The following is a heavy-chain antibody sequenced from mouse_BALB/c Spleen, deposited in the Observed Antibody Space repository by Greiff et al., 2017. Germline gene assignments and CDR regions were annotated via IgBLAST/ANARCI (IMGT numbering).Heavy chain of an antibody. CDR1: GFSLTSYG. J-gene: IGHJ3*01. V-gene: IGHV2-2*02. Sequence: VQLVESGPGLVQPSQSLSITCTVSGFSLTSYGVHWVRQSPGKGLEWLGVIWSGGSTDYNAAFISRLSISKDNSKSQVFFKMNSLQANDTAIYYCARDYDYDGSWFAYWGQGTLVTVSA. CDR3: ARDYDYDGSWFAY. D-gene: IGHD2-4*01. CDR2: IWSGGST.